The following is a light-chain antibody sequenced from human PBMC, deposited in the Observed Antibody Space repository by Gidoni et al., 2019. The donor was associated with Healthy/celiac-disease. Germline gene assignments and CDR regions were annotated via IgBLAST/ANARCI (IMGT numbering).Light chain of an antibody. CDR2: GNN. J-gene: IGLJ2*01. Sequence: QSVLTQPPSVSGAPGQRVTVSCTGSSSNIGAGYDVPWYQQFPGTAPKPLIYGNNNRPSGIPDRFSGSKSGTSASLAITGLQAADEADYYCQSYDSSLSGYVVFGGGTKLTVL. CDR1: SSNIGAGYD. CDR3: QSYDSSLSGYVV. V-gene: IGLV1-40*01.